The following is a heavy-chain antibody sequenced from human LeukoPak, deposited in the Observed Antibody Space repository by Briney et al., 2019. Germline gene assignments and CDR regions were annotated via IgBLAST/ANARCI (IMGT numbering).Heavy chain of an antibody. CDR2: MNPNSGNT. D-gene: IGHD5-12*01. CDR3: ARGRHPGPTWISEY. Sequence: ASVKVSCKASEYTFTSYDINWVRQATGQGLEWMGWMNPNSGNTGYAQKFQGRVTMTRNTSISTAYMELSSLTFEDTAVYYCARGRHPGPTWISEYWGQGTLVTDSS. J-gene: IGHJ4*02. V-gene: IGHV1-8*01. CDR1: EYTFTSYD.